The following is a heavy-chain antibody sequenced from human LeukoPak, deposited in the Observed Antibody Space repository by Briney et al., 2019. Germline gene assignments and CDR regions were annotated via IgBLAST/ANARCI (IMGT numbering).Heavy chain of an antibody. D-gene: IGHD6-13*01. CDR2: ISAYNGNT. Sequence: ASVKVSCKASGYTFTSYGISWVRQAPGQGLEWMGWISAYNGNTNYAQKLQGRVTMTTDTSTSTAYMELRSLRSDDTAVYYCARAPSHSSSWLSDWYFDLWGRGTRVTVSS. J-gene: IGHJ2*01. CDR3: ARAPSHSSSWLSDWYFDL. V-gene: IGHV1-18*01. CDR1: GYTFTSYG.